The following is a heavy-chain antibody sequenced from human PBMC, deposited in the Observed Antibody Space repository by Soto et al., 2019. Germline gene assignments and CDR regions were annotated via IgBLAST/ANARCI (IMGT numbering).Heavy chain of an antibody. Sequence: QVQLVQSGAEVKKPGASVKVSCKASGYSFTSHGISWVRQAPGQGLEWMGWISGNSGDTNYAQKLQGRVTVTTDTSTSTAYMELRSLRSEDTAVYYCARMVRGSNIDYYHYIDFWGKGTTVTVSS. V-gene: IGHV1-18*01. CDR1: GYSFTSHG. CDR3: ARMVRGSNIDYYHYIDF. D-gene: IGHD3-10*01. J-gene: IGHJ6*03. CDR2: ISGNSGDT.